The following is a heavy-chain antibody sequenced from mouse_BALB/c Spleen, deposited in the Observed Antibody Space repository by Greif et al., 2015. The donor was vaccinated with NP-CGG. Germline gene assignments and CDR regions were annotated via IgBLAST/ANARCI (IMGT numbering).Heavy chain of an antibody. Sequence: QVQLQQSGAELVRPGSSVKISCKASGYAFSSYWMNWVKQRLGQGLEWIGQIYPGDGDTNYNGKFKGKATLTADKSSSTAYMQLSSLTSEDSAVYFCARVGNYYFDYWGQGTTLTVSS. V-gene: IGHV1-80*01. J-gene: IGHJ2*01. CDR1: GYAFSSYW. D-gene: IGHD2-1*01. CDR3: ARVGNYYFDY. CDR2: IYPGDGDT.